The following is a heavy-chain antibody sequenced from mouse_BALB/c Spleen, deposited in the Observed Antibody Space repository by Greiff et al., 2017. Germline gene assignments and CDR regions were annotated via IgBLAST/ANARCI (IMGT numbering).Heavy chain of an antibody. J-gene: IGHJ1*01. CDR1: GFTFSDFY. Sequence: EVKLMESGGGLVQPGGSLRLSCAPSGFTFSDFYMEWVRQPPGKRLEWIAASRNKANDYTTEYSASVKGRFIVSRDTSQSILYLQMNALRAEDTAIYYCARDAIYDGYWYFDVWGAGTTVTVSS. CDR2: SRNKANDYTT. D-gene: IGHD2-3*01. CDR3: ARDAIYDGYWYFDV. V-gene: IGHV7-1*02.